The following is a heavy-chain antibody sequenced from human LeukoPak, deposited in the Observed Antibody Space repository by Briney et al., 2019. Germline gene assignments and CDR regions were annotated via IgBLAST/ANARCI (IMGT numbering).Heavy chain of an antibody. V-gene: IGHV3-48*03. J-gene: IGHJ4*02. CDR2: ISSGSTI. D-gene: IGHD6-19*01. CDR1: GFTFSSYE. Sequence: GGSLRLYCAASGFTFSSYEMNWGRQAPGKGLEWVSYISSGSTIYDADSVKGRFTISRDNAKNSLYLQMNSLRAKDTAVYYCARESIAVAGAPFDYWGQGTLVTVSS. CDR3: ARESIAVAGAPFDY.